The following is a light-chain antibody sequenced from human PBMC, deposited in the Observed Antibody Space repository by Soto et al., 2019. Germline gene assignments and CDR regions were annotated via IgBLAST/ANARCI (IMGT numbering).Light chain of an antibody. Sequence: QAVVTQEPSLTVSPGGTVTLTCASSTGAVTSGHHTNWLQQKPGQAPRALIYGTDTKHSWTPARFSGSLLGGKAALTLSSAQPDDEADYYCLLSVGGVLIFGGGTKVTVL. V-gene: IGLV7-43*01. CDR2: GTD. J-gene: IGLJ2*01. CDR1: TGAVTSGHH. CDR3: LLSVGGVLI.